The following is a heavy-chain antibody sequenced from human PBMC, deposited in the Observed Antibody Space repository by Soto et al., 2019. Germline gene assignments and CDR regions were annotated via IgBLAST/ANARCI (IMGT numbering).Heavy chain of an antibody. D-gene: IGHD2-21*01. CDR2: IYHSGST. CDR3: ARGNVVPLDY. Sequence: SETLSLTCAVSGGSISSGGYSWSWIRQPPGKGLEWIGYIYHSGSTYYNPSLKSRATISVDRSKNQFSLKLSSVTAADTAVYYCARGNVVPLDYWGQGTLVTVS. CDR1: GGSISSGGYS. V-gene: IGHV4-30-2*01. J-gene: IGHJ4*02.